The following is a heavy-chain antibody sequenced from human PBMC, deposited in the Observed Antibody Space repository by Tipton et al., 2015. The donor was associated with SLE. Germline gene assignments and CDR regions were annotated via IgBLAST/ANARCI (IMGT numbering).Heavy chain of an antibody. CDR2: ISGSGGTT. D-gene: IGHD3-16*01. CDR3: ARDLGGY. V-gene: IGHV3-23*01. Sequence: SLRLSCAASGFTFTSYAMSWVRQAPGKGLEWVSVISGSGGTTYYADSVKGRFTISRDNSKNTLYLQMNSLRAEDTAVYYCARDLGGYWGQGTLVTVSS. J-gene: IGHJ4*02. CDR1: GFTFTSYA.